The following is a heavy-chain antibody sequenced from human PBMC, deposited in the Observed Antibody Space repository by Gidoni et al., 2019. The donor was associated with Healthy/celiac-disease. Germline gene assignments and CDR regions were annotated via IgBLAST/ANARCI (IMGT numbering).Heavy chain of an antibody. V-gene: IGHV1-18*04. CDR1: GYTFTSYG. Sequence: QVQLVQSGAEVKKPGASVKVSCKASGYTFTSYGISWVRQAPGQGLEWMGWISAYNGNTNYAQKLQGRVTMTTDTSTSTAYMELRSLRSDDTAVYYCARDSPTFGDYDKPLPIQHWGQGTLVTVSS. D-gene: IGHD3-22*01. CDR3: ARDSPTFGDYDKPLPIQH. CDR2: ISAYNGNT. J-gene: IGHJ1*01.